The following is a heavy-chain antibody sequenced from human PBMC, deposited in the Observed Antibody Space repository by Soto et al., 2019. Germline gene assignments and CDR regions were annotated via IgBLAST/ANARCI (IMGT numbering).Heavy chain of an antibody. CDR1: GYSFTSYW. CDR3: ARRTLRYFDWLTDAFDI. J-gene: IGHJ3*02. CDR2: IYPGDSDT. D-gene: IGHD3-9*01. Sequence: ETQLVQSGAEVKKPGESLKISCKGSGYSFTSYWIGWVHQMPGKGLEWMGIIYPGDSDTRYSQSFQGQVTIAADKSISTAYLQWSSLKASDTAMYYCARRTLRYFDWLTDAFDIWGQGTMVTVSS. V-gene: IGHV5-51*07.